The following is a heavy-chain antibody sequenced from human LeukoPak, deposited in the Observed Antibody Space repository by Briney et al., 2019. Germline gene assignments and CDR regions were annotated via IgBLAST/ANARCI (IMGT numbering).Heavy chain of an antibody. V-gene: IGHV4-59*01. CDR2: IYYSGST. D-gene: IGHD5-12*01. CDR1: GGSISSYY. CDR3: ARGRYSGYGVLFDY. Sequence: SETLSLTCTVSGGSISSYYWSWIRQPPGKGLEWIGYIYYSGSTNYNPSLKSRVTISVDTSKNQFSLKLSSVTAADTAVYYCARGRYSGYGVLFDYWGQGTLVTVSS. J-gene: IGHJ4*02.